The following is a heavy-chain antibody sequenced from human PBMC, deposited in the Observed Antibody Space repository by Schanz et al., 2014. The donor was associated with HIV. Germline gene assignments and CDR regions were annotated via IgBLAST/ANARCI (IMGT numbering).Heavy chain of an antibody. CDR1: GFTFSTYG. D-gene: IGHD4-4*01. CDR3: ANDPELTTITGYFDS. Sequence: VQLLESGGGLVQPGGSLRLSCAASGFTFSTYGMHWVRQGPGKGLEWVAAMWYDESHKGYADSVKGRFTISRDNSKNTLYLEMNSLRPEDTALYFCANDPELTTITGYFDSWGQGTLVTVSS. V-gene: IGHV3-33*06. CDR2: MWYDESHK. J-gene: IGHJ4*02.